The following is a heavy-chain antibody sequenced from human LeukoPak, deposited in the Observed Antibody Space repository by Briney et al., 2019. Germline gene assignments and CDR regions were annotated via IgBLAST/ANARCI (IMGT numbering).Heavy chain of an antibody. D-gene: IGHD3-22*01. V-gene: IGHV4-39*01. CDR2: IYYSGST. Sequence: PSETLSLTCTVSGGSISSSSYYWGWIRQPPGKGLEWIGSIYYSGSTYYNPSLKSRVTISVDTSKNQFSLKLSSVTAADTAVYYCARHEYYYDSIGYYLDYWGQGTLVTVSS. J-gene: IGHJ4*02. CDR1: GGSISSSSYY. CDR3: ARHEYYYDSIGYYLDY.